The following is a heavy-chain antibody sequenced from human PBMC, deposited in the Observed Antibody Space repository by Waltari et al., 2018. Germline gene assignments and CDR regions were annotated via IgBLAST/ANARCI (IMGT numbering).Heavy chain of an antibody. CDR1: GGSISSSSYY. J-gene: IGHJ6*03. Sequence: QLQLQESGPGLVKPSETLSLTCPVSGGSISSSSYYWGWIRQPPGKGLEWIGSIYYSGSTYYNPSLKSRVTISVDTSKNQFSLKLSSVTAADTAVYYCARTGGGDQDYYYYMDVWGKGTTVTVSS. V-gene: IGHV4-39*01. D-gene: IGHD3-16*01. CDR3: ARTGGGDQDYYYYMDV. CDR2: IYYSGST.